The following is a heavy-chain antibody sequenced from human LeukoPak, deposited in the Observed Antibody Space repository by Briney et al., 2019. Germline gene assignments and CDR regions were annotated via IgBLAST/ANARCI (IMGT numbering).Heavy chain of an antibody. Sequence: ASVKVSCKASGYTFTSYGISWVRQAPGQGLEWMGGIIPIFGTANYAQKFQGRVTITADKSTSTAYMELSSLRSEDTAVYYCAKDSDGVMTSPYFDYWGQGTLVTVSS. CDR2: IIPIFGTA. CDR3: AKDSDGVMTSPYFDY. J-gene: IGHJ4*02. D-gene: IGHD3-16*01. V-gene: IGHV1-69*06. CDR1: GYTFTSYG.